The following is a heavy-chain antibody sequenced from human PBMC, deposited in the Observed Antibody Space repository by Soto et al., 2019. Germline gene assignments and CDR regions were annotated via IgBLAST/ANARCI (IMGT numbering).Heavy chain of an antibody. CDR3: AKDGGYSSSWYWFDP. D-gene: IGHD6-13*01. Sequence: GGSLRLSCAASGFTFSSYAMSWVRQAPGKGLEWVSAISGSGGSTYYADSVKGRFTISRDNSKNTLYLQMNSLRAEDTAVYYCAKDGGYSSSWYWFDPWGQGTLVTVSS. J-gene: IGHJ5*02. V-gene: IGHV3-23*01. CDR2: ISGSGGST. CDR1: GFTFSSYA.